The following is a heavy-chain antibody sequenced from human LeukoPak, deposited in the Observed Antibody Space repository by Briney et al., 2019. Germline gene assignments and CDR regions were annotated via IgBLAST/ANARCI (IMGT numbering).Heavy chain of an antibody. CDR1: GFTFSSYA. CDR3: AKGSYYYDSADYFDY. V-gene: IGHV3-23*01. J-gene: IGHJ4*02. CDR2: LSGSGGNT. D-gene: IGHD3-22*01. Sequence: GGSLRLSCAASGFTFSSYAMSWVRQAPGKGLEWVSTLSGSGGNTYYADSVKGRVTISRDNSKNTLYLQMNSLRAEDTAVYHCAKGSYYYDSADYFDYWGEGTLVTVSS.